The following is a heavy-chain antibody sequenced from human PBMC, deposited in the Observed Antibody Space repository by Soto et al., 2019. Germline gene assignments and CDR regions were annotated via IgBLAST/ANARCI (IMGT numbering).Heavy chain of an antibody. CDR1: GFTFSSYG. CDR2: IWYDGSNK. Sequence: GGSLRLSCAASGFTFSSYGMHWVRQAPGKGLEWVAVIWYDGSNKYYADSVKGRFTISRDNSKNTLYLQMNSLRAEDTAVYYCARDNVLLWFGELFPSYFDYYYGMDVWGQGTTVTVSS. D-gene: IGHD3-10*01. J-gene: IGHJ6*02. V-gene: IGHV3-33*01. CDR3: ARDNVLLWFGELFPSYFDYYYGMDV.